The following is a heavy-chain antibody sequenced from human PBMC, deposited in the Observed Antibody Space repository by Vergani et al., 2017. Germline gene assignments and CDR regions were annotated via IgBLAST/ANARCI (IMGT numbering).Heavy chain of an antibody. CDR3: AKDYNMMGALHY. CDR2: IYPADSDT. D-gene: IGHD3-22*01. CDR1: EYSFGNYW. J-gene: IGHJ4*02. V-gene: IGHV5-51*03. Sequence: EVELVQSGPEMRKPGESLKISCKGSEYSFGNYWIGWVRQMPGKGLEWMGIIYPADSDTRYSPSFQGQVTISADKSISTAFLQWDSLKASDTALYYCAKDYNMMGALHYWGQGTLVAVSS.